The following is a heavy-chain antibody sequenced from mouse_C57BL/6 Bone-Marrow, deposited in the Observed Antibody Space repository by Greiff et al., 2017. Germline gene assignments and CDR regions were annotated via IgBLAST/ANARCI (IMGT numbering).Heavy chain of an antibody. CDR2: IDPSDSYT. J-gene: IGHJ2*01. CDR3: EREGAVVAFDY. V-gene: IGHV1-69*01. D-gene: IGHD1-1*01. Sequence: VQLQQPGAELVMPGASVKLSCKASGYTFTSYWMHWVKQRPGQGLEWIGEIDPSDSYTNYNQKFKGKSTLTVDKSSSTAYMQLSSLTSEASAVYYCEREGAVVAFDYWGRGTALTVSA. CDR1: GYTFTSYW.